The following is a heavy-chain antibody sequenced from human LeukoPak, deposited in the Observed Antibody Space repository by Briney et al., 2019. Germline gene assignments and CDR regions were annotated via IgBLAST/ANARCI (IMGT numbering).Heavy chain of an antibody. CDR3: ARGGRSIAARTSAPLVY. D-gene: IGHD6-6*01. Sequence: SETLSLTCAVYGGSFSGYYWSWIRQPPGKGLEWIGEINHSGSTNYNPSLKSRVTISVDTSKNQFSLKLSSVTAADTAVYYCARGGRSIAARTSAPLVYWGQGTLVTVSS. J-gene: IGHJ4*02. V-gene: IGHV4-34*01. CDR2: INHSGST. CDR1: GGSFSGYY.